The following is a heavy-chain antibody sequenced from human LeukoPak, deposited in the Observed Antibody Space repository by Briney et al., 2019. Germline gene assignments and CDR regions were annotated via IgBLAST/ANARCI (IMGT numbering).Heavy chain of an antibody. Sequence: PGGSLRLSCAASGFTFRSYAMTWVRQAPGKGLEWVSRINSDGSSTSYADSVKGRFTISRDNAKNTLYLQMNSLRAEDTAVYYCARVDDYGDYVPGYWGQGTLVTVSS. V-gene: IGHV3-74*01. CDR3: ARVDDYGDYVPGY. D-gene: IGHD4-17*01. J-gene: IGHJ4*02. CDR2: INSDGSST. CDR1: GFTFRSYA.